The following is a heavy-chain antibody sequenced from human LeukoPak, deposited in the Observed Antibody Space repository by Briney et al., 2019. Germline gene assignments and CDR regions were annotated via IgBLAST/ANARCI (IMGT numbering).Heavy chain of an antibody. D-gene: IGHD3-9*01. CDR1: GGSISNYY. CDR2: IYYSGST. V-gene: IGHV4-59*01. CDR3: ARALSYYDILTGYYSHYYFDY. Sequence: SETLSLTCTVSGGSISNYYWSWIRQPPGKGLEWIGYIYYSGSTNYNPSLKSRVTISVDTSKNQFSLKLSSVTAADTAVYYCARALSYYDILTGYYSHYYFDYWGQGTLVTVSS. J-gene: IGHJ4*02.